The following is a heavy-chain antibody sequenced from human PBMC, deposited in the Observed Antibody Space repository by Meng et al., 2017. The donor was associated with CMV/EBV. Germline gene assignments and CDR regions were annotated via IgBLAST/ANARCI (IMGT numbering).Heavy chain of an antibody. CDR3: AREGDNPFDY. CDR1: GAAMSSSDNY. D-gene: IGHD2-21*02. Sequence: VQCEVSGLGLGKPSQTLARTCTVYGAAMSSSDNYWGLSRQPPGKGREWIGYIYYSGSNYHNPSLKSRFTISVDTPKNQFSLKLSSVTVSDTAVYYCAREGDNPFDYWGQGTLVTVSS. V-gene: IGHV4-30-4*08. CDR2: IYYSGSN. J-gene: IGHJ4*02.